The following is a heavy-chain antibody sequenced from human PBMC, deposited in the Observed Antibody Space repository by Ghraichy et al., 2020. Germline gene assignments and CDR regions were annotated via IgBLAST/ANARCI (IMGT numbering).Heavy chain of an antibody. V-gene: IGHV3-64D*06. CDR3: VPSPAAKVMFDY. CDR2: ISSNGGST. J-gene: IGHJ4*02. CDR1: GFTFSSSG. Sequence: GGSLRLSCSASGFTFSSSGMHWVRQAPGKGLEYVSAISSNGGSTYYADSVKGRFTISRDNSKNTLYLQMSSLRAEDTAVYYCVPSPAAKVMFDYWGQGTLVTVSS. D-gene: IGHD5-18*01.